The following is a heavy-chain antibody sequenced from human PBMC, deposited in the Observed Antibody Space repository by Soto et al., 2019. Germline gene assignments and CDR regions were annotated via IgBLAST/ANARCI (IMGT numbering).Heavy chain of an antibody. D-gene: IGHD6-6*01. CDR3: ANLGFVASGPLHY. CDR2: IFHSGST. J-gene: IGHJ4*02. V-gene: IGHV4-59*08. CDR1: GGSITGYY. Sequence: QVQLQESGPGLVKASETLSLTCTVSGGSITGYYWTWIRQPPGKALEFVGHIFHSGSTNYNPSLKSRDTISVDPSNNQFSLRLNSVTAADTAMYYCANLGFVASGPLHYWGQGIQVTVSS.